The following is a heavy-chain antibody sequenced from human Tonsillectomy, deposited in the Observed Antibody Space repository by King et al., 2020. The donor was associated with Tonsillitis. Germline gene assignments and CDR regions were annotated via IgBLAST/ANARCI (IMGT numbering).Heavy chain of an antibody. CDR1: GFTFTSSA. D-gene: IGHD5-24*01. J-gene: IGHJ4*02. CDR3: ASDRGDGYNPYFDC. Sequence: QLVQSGPEVKKPGTSVKVSCKASGFTFTSSAMQWVRQARGQRLEWIGWIVADSGDTIYAQEFQERVTITWDMSTSTAYMELSSLRSEDTAVYYCASDRGDGYNPYFDCWGQGTLVTVSS. V-gene: IGHV1-58*02. CDR2: IVADSGDT.